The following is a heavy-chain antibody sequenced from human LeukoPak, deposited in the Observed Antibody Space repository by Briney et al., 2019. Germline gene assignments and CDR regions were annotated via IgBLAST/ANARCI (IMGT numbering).Heavy chain of an antibody. CDR2: TRNDGSNK. CDR1: GFTFTSHG. D-gene: IGHD2-21*01. J-gene: IGHJ4*02. Sequence: HPGGSVRLSCAASGFTFTSHGMHWVRQAPGKGLEWVAFTRNDGSNKYYADSVKGRFTISRDNSKNTLSLQVNSLRAEDTAVYYCARDRDWAFDYWGQGILVTVSS. V-gene: IGHV3-30*02. CDR3: ARDRDWAFDY.